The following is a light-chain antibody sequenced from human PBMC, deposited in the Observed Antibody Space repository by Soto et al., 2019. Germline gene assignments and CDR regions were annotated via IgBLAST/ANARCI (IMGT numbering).Light chain of an antibody. J-gene: IGLJ7*01. CDR2: EVS. V-gene: IGLV2-14*01. CDR3: AAWDDNLNGPV. Sequence: QSALTQPASVSGSPGQSITISCTGTSSDVGGYNYVSWYQQHPGKAPKLMLFEVSNRPSGVSDRFSGSKSDNTASLTISGLQAEDDGEYYCAAWDDNLNGPVFGGGTQLTVL. CDR1: SSDVGGYNY.